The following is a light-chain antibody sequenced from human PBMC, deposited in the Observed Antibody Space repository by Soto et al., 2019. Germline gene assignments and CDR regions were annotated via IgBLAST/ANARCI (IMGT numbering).Light chain of an antibody. V-gene: IGKV3D-15*01. J-gene: IGKJ1*01. CDR2: DAS. CDR1: QSVSSS. Sequence: EIVMTQSPATLSVSPGERATLSCRASQSVSSSLAWYQHKPSQAPRLLIYDASTRVTGTPARFSGSGSGTEFTLTISSPQSEDFVVYYCQQYNNWPWTFGQGTKVDIK. CDR3: QQYNNWPWT.